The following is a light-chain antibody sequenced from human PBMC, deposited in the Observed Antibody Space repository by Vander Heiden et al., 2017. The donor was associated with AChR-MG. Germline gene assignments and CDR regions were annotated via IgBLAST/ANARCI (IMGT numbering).Light chain of an antibody. J-gene: IGKJ1*01. CDR1: PDINNF. CDR2: ATS. V-gene: IGKV1-NL1*01. CDR3: QQYSSTPWT. Sequence: DIQMTQSPSSLSASIGDRVSITCRASPDINNFVDCYQQKPRKAPKLLVSATSKLGSGVPPRFSGRGSGTDYTLTFTSLQPEDFATYSCQQYSSTPWTFGQGTKVQI.